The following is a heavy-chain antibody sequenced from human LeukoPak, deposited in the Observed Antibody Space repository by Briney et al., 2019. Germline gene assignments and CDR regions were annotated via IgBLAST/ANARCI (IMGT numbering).Heavy chain of an antibody. CDR1: GFTFNSYG. V-gene: IGHV3-33*01. CDR3: ATNSGSPGGY. CDR2: IWYDGSNK. J-gene: IGHJ4*02. D-gene: IGHD1-26*01. Sequence: GGSLRLSCAASGFTFNSYGMHWVRQAPGKGLEWVAVIWYDGSNKYYADSVKGRFTISRDNSKNTLYLQMNSLRAEDTAMYYCATNSGSPGGYWGQGTLVTVSS.